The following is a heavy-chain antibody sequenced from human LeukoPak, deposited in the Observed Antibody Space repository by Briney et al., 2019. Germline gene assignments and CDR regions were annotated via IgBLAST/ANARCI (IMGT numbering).Heavy chain of an antibody. CDR3: ARVRVGGTFYYFDY. CDR1: GGSISSYY. J-gene: IGHJ4*02. CDR2: IYYSGNT. Sequence: SETLSLTCTVSGGSISSYYWSWIRQPPGKGLEWIGCIYYSGNTNYNPSLDSRATLSVDTSKNQFSLRLISVTAADTAVYYCARVRVGGTFYYFDYWGQGTLVTVSS. V-gene: IGHV4-59*01. D-gene: IGHD2/OR15-2a*01.